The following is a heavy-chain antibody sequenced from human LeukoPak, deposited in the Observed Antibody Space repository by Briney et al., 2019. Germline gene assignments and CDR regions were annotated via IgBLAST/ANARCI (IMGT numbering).Heavy chain of an antibody. CDR3: ARGPNWGRAHYYYYYYMDV. Sequence: SETLSLTCAVYGGSFSGYYWSWIRQPPGKGLEWIGEINHSGSTNYNPSLKSRVTISVDTSKNQFSLKLSSVTAADTAVCYCARGPNWGRAHYYYYYYMDVWGKGTTVTVSS. V-gene: IGHV4-34*01. CDR1: GGSFSGYY. J-gene: IGHJ6*03. D-gene: IGHD7-27*01. CDR2: INHSGST.